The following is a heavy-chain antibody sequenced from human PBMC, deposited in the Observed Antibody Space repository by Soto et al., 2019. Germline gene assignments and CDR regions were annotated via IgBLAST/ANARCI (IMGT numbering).Heavy chain of an antibody. CDR3: ARGTKYYYQGMDV. V-gene: IGHV4-59*01. Sequence: QVQLQESGPGLVKPSETLSLTCTVSGDSINNYYGTWIRQPPGKGLEWIGYIYDSGSTSYDPSLKSRLTISVDTSKNQFSLKLKSVTAADTAVYYCARGTKYYYQGMDVWGQGTTVTVSS. J-gene: IGHJ6*02. CDR1: GDSINNYY. CDR2: IYDSGST.